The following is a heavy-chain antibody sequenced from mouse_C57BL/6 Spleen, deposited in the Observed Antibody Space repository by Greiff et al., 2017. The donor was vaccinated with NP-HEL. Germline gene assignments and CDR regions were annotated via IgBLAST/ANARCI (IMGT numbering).Heavy chain of an antibody. CDR3: ARSYDYDQFLLDY. J-gene: IGHJ2*01. CDR1: GYTFTSYW. CDR2: IYPGSGST. V-gene: IGHV1-55*01. D-gene: IGHD2-4*01. Sequence: VQLQQSGAELVKPGASVKMSCKASGYTFTSYWITWVKQRPGQGLEWIGDIYPGSGSTNYNEKFKSKATLTVDTSSSTAYMQLSSLTSEDSAVYYCARSYDYDQFLLDYWGQGTTLTVSS.